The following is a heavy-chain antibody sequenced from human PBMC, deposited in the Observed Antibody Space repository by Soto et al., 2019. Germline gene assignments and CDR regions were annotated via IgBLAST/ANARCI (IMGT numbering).Heavy chain of an antibody. CDR2: IYYSGST. CDR3: ARIVRLNYCYGMDV. J-gene: IGHJ6*02. Sequence: SETLSLTCTVSGGSISSGDYYWSWIRQPPGKGLEWIGYIYYSGSTYYNPSLKSRVTISVDTSKNQFSLKLSSVTAADTAVYYCARIVRLNYCYGMDVWGQGTTVTVSS. D-gene: IGHD6-6*01. V-gene: IGHV4-30-4*01. CDR1: GGSISSGDYY.